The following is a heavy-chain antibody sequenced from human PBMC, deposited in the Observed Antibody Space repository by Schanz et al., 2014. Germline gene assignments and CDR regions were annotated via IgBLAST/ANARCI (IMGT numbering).Heavy chain of an antibody. V-gene: IGHV1-18*01. J-gene: IGHJ6*02. Sequence: QAQLLQSGAEMKKPGASVNVSCKASGYTLTGFGVSWVRQAPGQGREWMGWISAYSGNSKYAQKLQGRVTMTTDTSTNTAYMELRSLTSDDTAVYYCARFNSGSHSPPYYYYGMDVWGQGTTVTVSS. CDR3: ARFNSGSHSPPYYYYGMDV. CDR1: GYTLTGFG. CDR2: ISAYSGNS. D-gene: IGHD1-26*01.